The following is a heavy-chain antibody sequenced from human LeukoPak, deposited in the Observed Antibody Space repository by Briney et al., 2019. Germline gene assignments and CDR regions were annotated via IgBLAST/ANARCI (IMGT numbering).Heavy chain of an antibody. CDR1: GFTFRNLP. V-gene: IGHV3-15*01. CDR3: TRESGYKTSRQRGFDS. CDR2: IKSKTSGGTI. J-gene: IGHJ4*02. Sequence: PGSSLRLSCEASGFTFRNLPMHWVRQAPGKGLELVGRIKSKTSGGTIDYAAPVRGRFTISRDDTENMVFLQMSSLKTEDTAVYYCTRESGYKTSRQRGFDSWGQGILVTVSS. D-gene: IGHD5-12*01.